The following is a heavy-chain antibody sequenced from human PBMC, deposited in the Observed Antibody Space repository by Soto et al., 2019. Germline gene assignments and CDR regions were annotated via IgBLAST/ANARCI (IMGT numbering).Heavy chain of an antibody. CDR1: GGSISSYY. D-gene: IGHD2-8*02. CDR2: IYYSGST. CDR3: AKTGGTVFDGYYYYGMDV. V-gene: IGHV4-59*01. J-gene: IGHJ6*02. Sequence: PSETLSLTCTVSGGSISSYYWSWIRQPPGKGLEWIGYIYYSGSTNYNPSLKSRVTISVDTSKNQLSLKLSSVTAADTAMYYCAKTGGTVFDGYYYYGMDVWGQGTTVTVSS.